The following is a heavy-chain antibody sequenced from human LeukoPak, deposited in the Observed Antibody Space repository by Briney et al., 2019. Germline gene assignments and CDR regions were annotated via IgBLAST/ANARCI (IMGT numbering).Heavy chain of an antibody. CDR3: ARDSKQLVFDY. J-gene: IGHJ4*02. D-gene: IGHD6-6*01. CDR1: GGSISSYY. CDR2: IYYSGST. V-gene: IGHV4-59*01. Sequence: KPSETLSLTCTVSGGSISSYYWSWIRQPPGKGLEWIGYIYYSGSTNYNPSLKSRVTISVDTSKNQFSLKLSSVTAADTAVYYCARDSKQLVFDYWGQGTLVTVSS.